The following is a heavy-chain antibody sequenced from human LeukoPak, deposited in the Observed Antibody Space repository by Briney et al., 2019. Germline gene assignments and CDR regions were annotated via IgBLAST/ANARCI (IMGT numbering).Heavy chain of an antibody. CDR2: IYYSGST. J-gene: IGHJ6*02. V-gene: IGHV4-59*01. D-gene: IGHD2-15*01. CDR3: ARDRPDYCSGGSCYYGMDV. Sequence: SSETLSLTCTVSGVSISSYYWSWIRQPPGKGLEWIGYIYYSGSTNYNPSLKSRVTISVDTSKNQFSLKLSSVTAADTAVYYCARDRPDYCSGGSCYYGMDVWGQGTTVTVSS. CDR1: GVSISSYY.